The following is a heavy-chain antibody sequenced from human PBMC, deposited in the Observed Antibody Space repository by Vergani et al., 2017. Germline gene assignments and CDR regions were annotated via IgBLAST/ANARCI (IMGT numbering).Heavy chain of an antibody. CDR2: IYYSGST. J-gene: IGHJ6*03. CDR1: GGSVSSYY. Sequence: QVQLQESGPGLVKPSQTLSLTCTVSGGSVSSYYWSWIWQPPGKGLEWIGYIYYSGSTNYNPSLKSRVTISVDTSKNKFSLKLSSVTAADTAVYYCARDHDYRKGHYDYYMDVWGKGTTVTVSS. V-gene: IGHV4-59*02. D-gene: IGHD4-11*01. CDR3: ARDHDYRKGHYDYYMDV.